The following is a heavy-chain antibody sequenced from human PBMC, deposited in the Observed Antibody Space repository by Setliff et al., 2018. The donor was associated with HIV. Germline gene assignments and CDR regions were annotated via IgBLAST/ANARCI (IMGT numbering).Heavy chain of an antibody. CDR2: IYHSGST. Sequence: PSETLSLTCTVSGGSISSGGYYWTWIRQPPGKGLEWIGSIYHSGSTNYNPSLRSRVTISIGTSKNQFSLKLSSVTAADTAVYYCATGLIMAPDYWGQGSLVTVSS. CDR3: ATGLIMAPDY. D-gene: IGHD2-8*01. V-gene: IGHV4-39*07. CDR1: GGSISSGGYY. J-gene: IGHJ4*02.